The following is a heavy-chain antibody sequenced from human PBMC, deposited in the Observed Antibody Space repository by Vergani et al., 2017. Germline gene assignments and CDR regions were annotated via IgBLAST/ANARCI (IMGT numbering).Heavy chain of an antibody. CDR3: ARDGGSIYGSGSYCIDY. J-gene: IGHJ4*02. Sequence: QVQLQESGPGLVQPSQTLSLTCTVSGGSISSGDYYWSWIRQPPGKGLEWIGYIYYSGSTYYNPSLKSRVTISVDTSKYQFSLKLSSMTAADTAVYYCARDGGSIYGSGSYCIDYWGQGTLVTVSS. D-gene: IGHD3-10*01. CDR1: GGSISSGDYY. V-gene: IGHV4-30-4*01. CDR2: IYYSGST.